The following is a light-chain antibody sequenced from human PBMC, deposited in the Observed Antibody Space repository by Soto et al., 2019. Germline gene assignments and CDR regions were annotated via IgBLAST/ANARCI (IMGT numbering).Light chain of an antibody. CDR1: SSDVGGYNY. CDR3: SSYTSSGTLV. V-gene: IGLV2-14*01. Sequence: QSALTQPASVSGSHGQSITISCTGTSSDVGGYNYVSWYQQHPDKAPKLMIYEVTNRPSGVSDRFSDSKSGNTASLTISGLQAEDEADYYCSSYTSSGTLVFGGGTKLTVL. J-gene: IGLJ2*01. CDR2: EVT.